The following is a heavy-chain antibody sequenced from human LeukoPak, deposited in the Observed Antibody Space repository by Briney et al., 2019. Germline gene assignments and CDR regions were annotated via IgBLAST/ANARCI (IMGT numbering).Heavy chain of an antibody. CDR3: ALRSYYDSSAYYYLDY. V-gene: IGHV3-30*04. D-gene: IGHD3-22*01. CDR2: ISYDGSNK. J-gene: IGHJ4*02. Sequence: KPGRSLRLSCAASGFTFSSYAMHWVRQAPGKGLEWVAVISYDGSNKKYADSVKGRFTISRDNSKNTLYLQMNSLRAEDTAVYYCALRSYYDSSAYYYLDYWGQGTLVTVSS. CDR1: GFTFSSYA.